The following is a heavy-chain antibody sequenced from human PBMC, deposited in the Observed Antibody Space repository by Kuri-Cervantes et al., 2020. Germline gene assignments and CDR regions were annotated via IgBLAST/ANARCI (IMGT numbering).Heavy chain of an antibody. CDR1: GFPFSDYY. D-gene: IGHD2-2*01. CDR2: ISSSGSTI. J-gene: IGHJ4*02. V-gene: IGHV3-11*04. Sequence: GSLKISCAASGFPFSDYYMSWIRQAPGKGLEWVSYISSSGSTIYYADSVKGRFTISRDNAKNSLYLQMNSLRDEDTAVYYCARGESDIVVVPADIHKDSWGQGTLVTVSS. CDR3: ARGESDIVVVPADIHKDS.